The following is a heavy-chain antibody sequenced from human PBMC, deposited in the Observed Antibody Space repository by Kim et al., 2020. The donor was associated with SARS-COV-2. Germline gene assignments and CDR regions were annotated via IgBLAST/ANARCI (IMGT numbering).Heavy chain of an antibody. CDR2: K. D-gene: IGHD1-1*01. V-gene: IGHV3-7*03. J-gene: IGHJ4*02. Sequence: KKYVESVKGQLTSARDNARNSVYLQMNSLRAEDTAVYYCVRDGDHWNDFDYWGQGTLVTVSS. CDR3: VRDGDHWNDFDY.